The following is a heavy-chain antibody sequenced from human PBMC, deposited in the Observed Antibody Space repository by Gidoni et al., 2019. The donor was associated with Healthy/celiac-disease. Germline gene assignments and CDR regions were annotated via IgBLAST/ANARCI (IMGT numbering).Heavy chain of an antibody. CDR1: GATFSSYA. V-gene: IGHV1-69*01. D-gene: IGHD3-10*01. CDR3: ARSITMVQGVWGAFDP. Sequence: QVQLVQSGAEVKKPGSSVKVSCKASGATFSSYAISWVRQAPGQGLEWMGGIIPIFGTANYAQKFQGRVTITADESTSTAYMELSSLRSEDTAVYYCARSITMVQGVWGAFDPWGQGTLVTVSS. J-gene: IGHJ5*02. CDR2: IIPIFGTA.